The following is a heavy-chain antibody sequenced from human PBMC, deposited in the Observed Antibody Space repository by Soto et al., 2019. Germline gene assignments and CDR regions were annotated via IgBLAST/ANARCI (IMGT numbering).Heavy chain of an antibody. J-gene: IGHJ6*02. D-gene: IGHD7-27*01. CDR2: IIPIFGTA. V-gene: IGHV1-69*13. Sequence: SVQVSCKASGVTFSSYAISWVRQAPGQGLEWMGGIIPIFGTANYAQKFQGRVTTTADESSSTDYMELSSLRSEDTAVYYCARGEVHHRPGDYYYYGMDVWGQGTTVTVSS. CDR1: GVTFSSYA. CDR3: ARGEVHHRPGDYYYYGMDV.